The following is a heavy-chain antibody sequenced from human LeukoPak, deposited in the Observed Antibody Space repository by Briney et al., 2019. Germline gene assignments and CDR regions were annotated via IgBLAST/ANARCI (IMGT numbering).Heavy chain of an antibody. D-gene: IGHD3-16*01. CDR3: ARAVGDNWFDP. Sequence: SETLSLTCTVSGGSISSYYWSWIRQPPGKGLEWTGYIYYSGSTNYNPSLKSRVTISVDTSKNQFSLKLSSVTAADTAVYYCARAVGDNWFDPWGQGTLVTVSS. CDR1: GGSISSYY. CDR2: IYYSGST. V-gene: IGHV4-59*01. J-gene: IGHJ5*02.